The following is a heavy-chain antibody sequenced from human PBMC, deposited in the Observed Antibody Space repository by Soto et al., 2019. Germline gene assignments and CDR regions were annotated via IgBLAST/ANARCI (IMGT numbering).Heavy chain of an antibody. CDR3: ARDSRSYCSGGSCYSVY. J-gene: IGHJ4*02. CDR1: GYTFTDYY. V-gene: IGHV1-18*04. Sequence: ASVKVSCKASGYTFTDYYMHWVRQAPGQGLEWMGWSNPNSGNTNYAQKLQGRVTMTTDTSTSTAYMELRSLRSDDTAVYYCARDSRSYCSGGSCYSVYWGQGTLVTVSS. CDR2: SNPNSGNT. D-gene: IGHD2-15*01.